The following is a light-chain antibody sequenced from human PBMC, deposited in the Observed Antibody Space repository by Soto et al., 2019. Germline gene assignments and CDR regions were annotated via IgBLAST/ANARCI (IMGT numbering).Light chain of an antibody. CDR3: SSFTSSATQV. Sequence: QSALTQPASVSGSPGQSITISCTGTSSDVGGYNYVSWYQQHPGKVPKLLIYEVSHRPSGISNRFSGSKSGNTASLSISGLQAEDEADYYCSSFTSSATQVFGTGTKVTVL. J-gene: IGLJ1*01. CDR1: SSDVGGYNY. V-gene: IGLV2-14*01. CDR2: EVS.